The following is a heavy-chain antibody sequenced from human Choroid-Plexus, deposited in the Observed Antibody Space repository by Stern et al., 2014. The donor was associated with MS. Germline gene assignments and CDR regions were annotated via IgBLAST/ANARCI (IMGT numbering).Heavy chain of an antibody. V-gene: IGHV3-30*18. CDR2: ISYDGSK. D-gene: IGHD2/OR15-2a*01. CDR3: AKDRQYLTFFFDF. CDR1: GFSFSSFG. Sequence: MQLVESGGGVVQPGRPLRLSCAASGFSFSSFGMHWVRQGPGKGMEWVALISYDGSKDYADSVKGRFAISRDNSKNTLYLQMNSLRAEDTAVYYCAKDRQYLTFFFDFWGQGSLVTVSS. J-gene: IGHJ4*02.